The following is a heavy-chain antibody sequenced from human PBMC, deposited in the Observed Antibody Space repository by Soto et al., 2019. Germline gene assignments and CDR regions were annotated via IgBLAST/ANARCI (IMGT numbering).Heavy chain of an antibody. CDR1: GFTFSSYW. V-gene: IGHV3-74*01. Sequence: GGSLRLSCAASGFTFSSYWMHWVRQAPGKGLVWVSRINSDGSSTSYADSVKGRFTISRDNAKNTLYLQMNSLRDEDTAVYYCASDKMGRYSGMDVWGQGTTVTVS. CDR2: INSDGSST. D-gene: IGHD2-8*01. CDR3: ASDKMGRYSGMDV. J-gene: IGHJ6*02.